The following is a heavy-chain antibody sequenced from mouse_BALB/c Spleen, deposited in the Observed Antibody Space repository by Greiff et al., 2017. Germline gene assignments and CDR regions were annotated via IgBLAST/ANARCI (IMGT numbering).Heavy chain of an antibody. V-gene: IGHV5-12-2*01. D-gene: IGHD3-1*01. CDR1: GFTFSSYT. CDR3: ARRPSYSGAMDY. J-gene: IGHJ4*01. Sequence: EVKLMESGGGLVQPGGSLKLSCAASGFTFSSYTMSWVRQTPEKRLEWVAYISNGGGSTYYPDTVKGRFTISRDNAKNTLYLQMSSLKSEDTAMYCCARRPSYSGAMDYWGQGTSVTVSS. CDR2: ISNGGGST.